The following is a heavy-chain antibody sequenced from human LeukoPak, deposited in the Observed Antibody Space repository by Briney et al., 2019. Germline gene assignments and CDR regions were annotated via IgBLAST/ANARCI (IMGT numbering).Heavy chain of an antibody. V-gene: IGHV3-53*04. J-gene: IGHJ6*02. CDR1: GFTVSSNY. CDR3: ARALGDSYYYYGMDV. D-gene: IGHD3-10*01. CDR2: IYSGGST. Sequence: GGSLRLSCAASGFTVSSNYMSWVRQAPGKGLEWVSVIYSGGSTYYADSVKGRFTISRHNSKNTLYLQMNSLRAEDTAVYYCARALGDSYYYYGMDVWGQGTTVTVSS.